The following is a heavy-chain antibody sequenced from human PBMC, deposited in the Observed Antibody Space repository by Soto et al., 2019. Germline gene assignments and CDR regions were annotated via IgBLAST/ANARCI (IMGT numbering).Heavy chain of an antibody. Sequence: EVQLLESGGGLVQPGGSLRLSCAASGFTYSSYALAWVRQAPGKGLEWVSSISGGGGDTSYADSVRGRFTISRDNSKNTLYLQMNSLRAEDAAVYYCVRSFTWYSEADYWGQGTLVTVS. CDR1: GFTYSSYA. D-gene: IGHD6-13*01. CDR3: VRSFTWYSEADY. V-gene: IGHV3-23*01. J-gene: IGHJ4*02. CDR2: ISGGGGDT.